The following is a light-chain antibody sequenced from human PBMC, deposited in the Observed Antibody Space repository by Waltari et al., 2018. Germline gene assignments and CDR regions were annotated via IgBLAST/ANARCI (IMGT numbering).Light chain of an antibody. CDR2: DVS. J-gene: IGLJ1*01. CDR3: SSYTTNRHYV. Sequence: QSDLTQPASVSGSPAQSITISCTGTNSDVGAYDYVSWYQQYPGKAPKLVIFDVSSRPSGASGRFSGSKSGNTASLIISHLQAEDEADYYCSSYTTNRHYVFGAGTKVTVL. CDR1: NSDVGAYDY. V-gene: IGLV2-14*01.